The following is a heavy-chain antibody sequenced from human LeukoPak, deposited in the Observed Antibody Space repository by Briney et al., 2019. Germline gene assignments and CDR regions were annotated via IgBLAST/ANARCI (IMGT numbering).Heavy chain of an antibody. CDR1: GGSIAAYY. V-gene: IGHV4-4*07. CDR2: LHSSGDT. CDR3: ATMFGESSDFDH. Sequence: PSETLSLTCVVSGGSIAAYYWNWIRQPAGKGLEWIGLLHSSGDTNYNPSLRSRVTMSLDTSKNQFSLNLTSVTAADTAVYYCATMFGESSDFDHWGQGTLVTVSS. J-gene: IGHJ4*02. D-gene: IGHD3-10*02.